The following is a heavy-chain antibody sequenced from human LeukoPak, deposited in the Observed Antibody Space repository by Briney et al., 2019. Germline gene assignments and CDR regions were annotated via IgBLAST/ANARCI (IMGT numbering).Heavy chain of an antibody. CDR2: MNPNSGNT. CDR1: GYTFTSYD. J-gene: IGHJ6*02. V-gene: IGHV1-8*01. Sequence: ASVKVSCKASGYTFTSYDINWVRQATGQGLEWMGWMNPNSGNTGYAQKFQGRVTMTRNTSISTAYMELSSLRSEDTAVYYCARGEPHFYDFWSGPPNNYGMDVWGQGTTVTVSS. D-gene: IGHD3-3*01. CDR3: ARGEPHFYDFWSGPPNNYGMDV.